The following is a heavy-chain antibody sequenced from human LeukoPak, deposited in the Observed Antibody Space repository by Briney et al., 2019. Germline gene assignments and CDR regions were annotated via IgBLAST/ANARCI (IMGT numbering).Heavy chain of an antibody. Sequence: GGSLRLSCAASGFTFSTYTMHWVRQAPGKGLEWVAAIFYDGIDKFYANSVKGRFTISRDTFKNTLYLQMDSLRADDTAVYYRAREDSAFDYWGQGTLVTVSS. CDR3: AREDSAFDY. D-gene: IGHD2-15*01. CDR1: GFTFSTYT. J-gene: IGHJ4*02. V-gene: IGHV3-30-3*01. CDR2: IFYDGIDK.